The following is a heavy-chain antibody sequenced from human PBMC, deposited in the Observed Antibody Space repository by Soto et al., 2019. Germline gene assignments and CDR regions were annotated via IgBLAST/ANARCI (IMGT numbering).Heavy chain of an antibody. CDR3: ARDEYSSSSRKVYYYGMDV. V-gene: IGHV3-11*06. D-gene: IGHD6-6*01. CDR1: GFPFSDYY. J-gene: IGHJ6*02. Sequence: GGSLRLSCAASGFPFSDYYMSWIRQAPGKGLEWVSYISSSSSYTNYADSVKGRFTISRDNAKNSLYLQMNSLRAEDTAVYYCARDEYSSSSRKVYYYGMDVWGQGTTVTVSS. CDR2: ISSSSSYT.